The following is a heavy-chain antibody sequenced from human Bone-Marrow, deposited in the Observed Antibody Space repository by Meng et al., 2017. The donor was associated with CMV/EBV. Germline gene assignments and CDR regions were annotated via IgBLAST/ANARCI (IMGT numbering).Heavy chain of an antibody. CDR1: GGTFSSYA. V-gene: IGHV1-69*10. J-gene: IGHJ6*02. CDR2: IIPILGIA. Sequence: SVKVSCKASGGTFSSYAISWVRQAPGQGLEWMGGIIPILGIANYAQKFQGRVTITADKSTSTAYMELSSLRSEDTAVYYCARSYDFRSGDSGYYYGMDVWGQGTTVTVSS. CDR3: ARSYDFRSGDSGYYYGMDV. D-gene: IGHD3-3*01.